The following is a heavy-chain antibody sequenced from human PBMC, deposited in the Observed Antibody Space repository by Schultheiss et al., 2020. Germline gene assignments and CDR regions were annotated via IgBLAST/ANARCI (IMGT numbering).Heavy chain of an antibody. Sequence: GGSLRLSCAASGFTFSSYGMHWVRQAPGKGLEWVAVIWYDGNNKYYADSVKGRFTISRDNSKNTLYLQMNSLRAEETAVYYCARDHVGYSYGVSAFDIWGQGTIVTVSS. CDR3: ARDHVGYSYGVSAFDI. CDR2: IWYDGNNK. CDR1: GFTFSSYG. V-gene: IGHV3-33*01. D-gene: IGHD5-18*01. J-gene: IGHJ3*02.